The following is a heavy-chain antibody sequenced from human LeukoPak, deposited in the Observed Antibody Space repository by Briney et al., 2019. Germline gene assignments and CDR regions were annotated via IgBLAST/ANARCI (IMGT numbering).Heavy chain of an antibody. D-gene: IGHD1-26*01. CDR3: AKGSRGVGATVGGDY. J-gene: IGHJ4*02. CDR2: ISYDGSNK. V-gene: IGHV3-30*18. Sequence: GRSLRLSCAASGFTFSSYGMHWVRQASGKGLEWVAVISYDGSNKYYADSVKGRFTISRDNSKNTLYLQMNSLRAEDTAVYYCAKGSRGVGATVGGDYWGQGTLVTVSS. CDR1: GFTFSSYG.